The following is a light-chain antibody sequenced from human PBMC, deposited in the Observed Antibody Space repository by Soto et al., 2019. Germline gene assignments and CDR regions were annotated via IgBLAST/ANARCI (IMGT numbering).Light chain of an antibody. Sequence: QSVLTQSPSASASLGASVKLTCTLSSGHSSYAIAWHQQQPEKGPRYLMKLNSDGSHSKGDGIPDRFSGSSSGAERYLTISSLQSEDDADYYWQTWGSGIHYVFGTGTKVTVL. CDR1: SGHSSYA. V-gene: IGLV4-69*01. J-gene: IGLJ1*01. CDR2: LNSDGSH. CDR3: QTWGSGIHYV.